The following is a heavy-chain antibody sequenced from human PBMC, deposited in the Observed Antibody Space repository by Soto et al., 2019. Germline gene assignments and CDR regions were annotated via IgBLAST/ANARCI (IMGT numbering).Heavy chain of an antibody. J-gene: IGHJ3*02. CDR1: GFTFSSYG. D-gene: IGHD5-12*01. CDR3: AKDWLRFWGRFGAFDS. CDR2: ISYDRSNK. V-gene: IGHV3-30*18. Sequence: QVQLVESGGGVVQPGRSLRLSCAASGFTFSSYGMHWVRQAPGKGLAWVAVISYDRSNKYYADSVKGRFTISRDNSKNTLYLQMNSLRAEDTAVYYCAKDWLRFWGRFGAFDSWGQGTMVTVSS.